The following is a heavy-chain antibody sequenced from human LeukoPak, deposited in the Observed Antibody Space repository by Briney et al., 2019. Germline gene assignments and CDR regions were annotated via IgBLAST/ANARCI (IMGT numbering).Heavy chain of an antibody. J-gene: IGHJ2*01. CDR2: IYYSGST. V-gene: IGHV4-59*01. Sequence: SETLSLTCTVSGGSISSYYWSWIRQPPGKGLQRIGYIYYSGSTNYNPSLKSRVTISVDTSKTQFSLKLSSVNAADTAVYYCASTEYSISRHLDLWGRGTLVTVSS. CDR1: GGSISSYY. CDR3: ASTEYSISRHLDL. D-gene: IGHD6-6*01.